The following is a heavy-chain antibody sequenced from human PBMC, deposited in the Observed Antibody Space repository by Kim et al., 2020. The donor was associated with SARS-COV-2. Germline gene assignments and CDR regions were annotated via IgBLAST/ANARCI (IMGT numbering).Heavy chain of an antibody. CDR1: GYTFTNYY. CDR3: ARSQSYGPQDY. Sequence: ASVKVSCKASGYTFTNYYMHWVRQAPGQGLEWMGIIDASGGSPNYAQKFQGGVTMTRDKSTSTVNMELSSLRSEDTAVFYCARSQSYGPQDYWGQGTLVTVSS. V-gene: IGHV1-46*01. CDR2: IDASGGSP. D-gene: IGHD3-16*01. J-gene: IGHJ4*02.